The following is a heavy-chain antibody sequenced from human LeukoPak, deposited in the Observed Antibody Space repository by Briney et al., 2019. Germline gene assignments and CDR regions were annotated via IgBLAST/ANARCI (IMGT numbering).Heavy chain of an antibody. CDR2: ILSSSSTI. Sequence: GGSLRLSCAASGFTFNTHSMNWVRQAPGKGLEWVSYILSSSSTIYYADSVKGRFTISRDNAKNSLFLQMNSLRADDTAVYYCARAVGHGSGSPRMDVWGNGTTVTVS. CDR1: GFTFNTHS. V-gene: IGHV3-48*01. J-gene: IGHJ6*03. CDR3: ARAVGHGSGSPRMDV. D-gene: IGHD3-10*01.